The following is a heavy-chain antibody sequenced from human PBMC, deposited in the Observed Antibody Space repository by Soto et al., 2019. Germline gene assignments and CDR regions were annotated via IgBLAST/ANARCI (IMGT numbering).Heavy chain of an antibody. Sequence: EVQLVESGGGLVQPGESLRLSCAASGFTFSNYWMTWVRQAPGKGLEWVANIKHDGTAQYYVDSVKGRFTISRDNAKNSLYLQMNSLRAEDTAVYYCGGSSGWPGVYDYWGQGTLVAVSS. CDR2: IKHDGTAQ. CDR1: GFTFSNYW. J-gene: IGHJ4*02. V-gene: IGHV3-7*05. CDR3: GGSSGWPGVYDY. D-gene: IGHD6-19*01.